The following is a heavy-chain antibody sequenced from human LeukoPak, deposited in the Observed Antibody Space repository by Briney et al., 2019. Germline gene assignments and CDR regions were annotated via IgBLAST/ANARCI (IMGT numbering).Heavy chain of an antibody. Sequence: GGSLRLSCTASGFTFGDYAMSWFRQAPGKGLEWVGFIRSKTYGGTTEYAASVKGRFTISRDDSKSIAYLQMNSLKTEDTVVYYCARSDGSGTYYWGQGTLVTVSS. CDR3: ARSDGSGTYY. CDR2: IRSKTYGGTT. CDR1: GFTFGDYA. V-gene: IGHV3-49*03. D-gene: IGHD3-10*01. J-gene: IGHJ4*02.